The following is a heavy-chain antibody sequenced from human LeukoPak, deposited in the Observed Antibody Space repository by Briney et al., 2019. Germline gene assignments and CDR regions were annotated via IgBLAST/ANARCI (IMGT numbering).Heavy chain of an antibody. CDR3: AKEGHYRTSLHGTDY. J-gene: IGHJ4*02. D-gene: IGHD1-14*01. Sequence: GGSLRLSCAASGFTFSSYAMSWVRQAPGKGLEWVSAISGSGGSTNYADSVKGRFTISRDNSKNTLYLQMNSLRAEDTAVYYCAKEGHYRTSLHGTDYWGQGTLVTVSS. V-gene: IGHV3-23*01. CDR1: GFTFSSYA. CDR2: ISGSGGST.